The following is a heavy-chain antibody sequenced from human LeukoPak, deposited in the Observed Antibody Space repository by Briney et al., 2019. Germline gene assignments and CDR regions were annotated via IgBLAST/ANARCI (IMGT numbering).Heavy chain of an antibody. D-gene: IGHD3-3*01. V-gene: IGHV4-39*01. CDR2: IYHSGNT. CDR1: GGSISSSSYY. J-gene: IGHJ4*02. Sequence: SETLSLTCTVSGGSISSSSYYWGWIRQPPGKGLEWIGSIYHSGNTYYNPSLKSRVTISVDTSKNQFSLKLSSVTAADTAIYYCQSRFLEWLLDYWGQGTLVTVSS. CDR3: QSRFLEWLLDY.